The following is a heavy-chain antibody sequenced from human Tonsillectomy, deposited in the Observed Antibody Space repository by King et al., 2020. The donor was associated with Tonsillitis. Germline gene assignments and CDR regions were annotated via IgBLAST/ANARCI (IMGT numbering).Heavy chain of an antibody. J-gene: IGHJ4*02. V-gene: IGHV1-69*12. CDR1: GGTFSSYA. Sequence: QLVQSGAEVKKPGSSVKVSCKASGGTFSSYAISWVRQAPGQGLEWMGGIIPIFGTANYAQKFQGRVTITADESTSTAYMERSSLRSEDTAVYYCASSRIAAAGTGGLFGYWGQGTLVTVSS. CDR3: ASSRIAAAGTGGLFGY. D-gene: IGHD6-13*01. CDR2: IIPIFGTA.